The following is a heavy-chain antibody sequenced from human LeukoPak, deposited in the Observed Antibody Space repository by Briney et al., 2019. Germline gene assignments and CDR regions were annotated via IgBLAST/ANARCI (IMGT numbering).Heavy chain of an antibody. D-gene: IGHD3-22*01. J-gene: IGHJ4*02. V-gene: IGHV4-39*01. CDR1: GGSISSSSYY. CDR3: ARQGYYYDSSGYFFDY. Sequence: PSGTLSLTCTVSGGSISSSSYYWGWIRQPPGKGLEWIGSIYYSGSTYYNPSLKSRVTISVDTSKNQFSLKLSSVTAADTAVYYCARQGYYYDSSGYFFDYWGQGTLVTVSS. CDR2: IYYSGST.